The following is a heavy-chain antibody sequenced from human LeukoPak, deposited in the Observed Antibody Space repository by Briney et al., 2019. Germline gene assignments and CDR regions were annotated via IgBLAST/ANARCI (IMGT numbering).Heavy chain of an antibody. V-gene: IGHV4-59*01. CDR2: IYYSGST. Sequence: SETLSLTCTVSGGSISSYYWSWIRQPPGKGLEWIGYIYYSGSTNYNPSLKSRVTISVDTSKNQFSLKLSSVTAEDTAVYYCARDPGRGSYDYDSSGWLLDYWGQGTLVTVSS. D-gene: IGHD3-22*01. CDR1: GGSISSYY. J-gene: IGHJ4*02. CDR3: ARDPGRGSYDYDSSGWLLDY.